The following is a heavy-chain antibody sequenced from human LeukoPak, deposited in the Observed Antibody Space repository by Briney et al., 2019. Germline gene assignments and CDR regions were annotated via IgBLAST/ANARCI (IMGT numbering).Heavy chain of an antibody. CDR3: ARGDKQWLSYYYYGMDV. J-gene: IGHJ6*02. D-gene: IGHD6-19*01. CDR1: GGTFSSYA. Sequence: SVKVSCKASGGTFSSYAISWVRQAPGQGLEWMGGIIPIFGTANYARKFQGRVTITADESTSTAYMELSSLRSEDTAVYYCARGDKQWLSYYYYGMDVWGQGTTVTVSS. CDR2: IIPIFGTA. V-gene: IGHV1-69*13.